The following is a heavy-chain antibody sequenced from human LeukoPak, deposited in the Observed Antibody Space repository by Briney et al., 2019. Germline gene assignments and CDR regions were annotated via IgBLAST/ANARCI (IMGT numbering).Heavy chain of an antibody. CDR3: VRDSRGGGSGFFD. Sequence: ASVKVSCKASGYGFTDFYLRWVRQAPGQGPEWMGWINPKSGGTNYAQKFQGRVTMTRDTSISTVYMELSRLISDDTALYYCVRDSRGGGSGFFDWGLGTLVTVSS. CDR1: GYGFTDFY. J-gene: IGHJ4*02. CDR2: INPKSGGT. D-gene: IGHD3-16*01. V-gene: IGHV1-2*02.